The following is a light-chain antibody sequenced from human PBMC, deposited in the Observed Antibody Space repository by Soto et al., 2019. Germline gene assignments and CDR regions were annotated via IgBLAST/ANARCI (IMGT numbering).Light chain of an antibody. CDR2: KAS. V-gene: IGKV1-5*03. Sequence: DIQMTQSPSTLSASVGDRVTITCRARQSISSWLAWYQQKPGKAPKLLIYKASSLESGVPSRFSGSGSGTEFTLTISSLQPADFATYYCQQYNSYSYTFGQGTKLEIK. CDR1: QSISSW. CDR3: QQYNSYSYT. J-gene: IGKJ2*01.